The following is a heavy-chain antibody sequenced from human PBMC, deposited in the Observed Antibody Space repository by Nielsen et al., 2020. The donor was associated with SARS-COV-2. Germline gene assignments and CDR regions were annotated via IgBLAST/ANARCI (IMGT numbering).Heavy chain of an antibody. Sequence: GESLKISCAASGFTFSSYGMHWVRQAPGKGLEWVAVISYDGSNKYYADSVKGRFTISRDNSKNTLYLQMNSLRAEDTAVYYCAKDMERGGSYAYFDYWGQGTLVTVSS. V-gene: IGHV3-30*18. D-gene: IGHD1-26*01. CDR2: ISYDGSNK. J-gene: IGHJ4*02. CDR3: AKDMERGGSYAYFDY. CDR1: GFTFSSYG.